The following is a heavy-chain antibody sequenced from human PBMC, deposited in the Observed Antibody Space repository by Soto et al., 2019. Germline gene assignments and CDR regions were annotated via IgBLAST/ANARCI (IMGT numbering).Heavy chain of an antibody. CDR1: GFTFSSCW. CDR2: IKQDGSEK. V-gene: IGHV3-7*01. D-gene: IGHD3-10*02. Sequence: GGSLRLSCAASGFTFSSCWMSWVRQAPGKGLEWVANIKQDGSEKYYMDSVKGRFTISRENAKNSLYLQMNSLRAEDTAVYYCARATTCGGCWCFDSWGQGTLVTVSS. CDR3: ARATTCGGCWCFDS. J-gene: IGHJ4*02.